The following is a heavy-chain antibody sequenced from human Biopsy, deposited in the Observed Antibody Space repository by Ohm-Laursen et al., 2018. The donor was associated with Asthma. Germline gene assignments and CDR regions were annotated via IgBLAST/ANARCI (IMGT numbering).Heavy chain of an antibody. CDR1: GFTFSNYG. Sequence: SLRLSCAAAGFTFSNYGMHWVRQVAGKGLDWVAVVTYDGIGQYCAESVKGRFTISRDNSRNTLNLQMNSVRPDDTAVYFCARERAGVLGSYNGMDVWGPGTTVSVSS. J-gene: IGHJ6*02. D-gene: IGHD2-8*01. CDR3: ARERAGVLGSYNGMDV. V-gene: IGHV3-30*03. CDR2: VTYDGIGQ.